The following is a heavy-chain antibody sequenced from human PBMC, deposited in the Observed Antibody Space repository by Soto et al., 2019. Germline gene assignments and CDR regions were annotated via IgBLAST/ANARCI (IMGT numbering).Heavy chain of an antibody. CDR1: GGSISSYY. Sequence: SETLSLTCTVSGGSISSYYWSWIRQPPGKGLEWIGYIYYSGSTNYNPSLKSRVTISVDTSKNQFSLKLSSVTAADTAVYYCARGGYGGNSVDYWGQGTLVTVSS. CDR2: IYYSGST. J-gene: IGHJ4*02. D-gene: IGHD4-17*01. V-gene: IGHV4-59*01. CDR3: ARGGYGGNSVDY.